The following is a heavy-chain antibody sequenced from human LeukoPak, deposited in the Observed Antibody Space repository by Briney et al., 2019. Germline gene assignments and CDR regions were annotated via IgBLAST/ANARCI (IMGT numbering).Heavy chain of an antibody. D-gene: IGHD2-21*02. CDR2: IGGRGGNT. CDR3: AKAPPYCGGDCYSWYFDY. J-gene: IGHJ4*02. Sequence: GGSLRLSCAASGFTFSSYVMTWVRQAPGKGLEWVSAIGGRGGNTYYADSVKGRSTISRDNSKNTLYLQMNSLRAEDTAIYYCAKAPPYCGGDCYSWYFDYWGQGTLVTVSS. V-gene: IGHV3-23*01. CDR1: GFTFSSYV.